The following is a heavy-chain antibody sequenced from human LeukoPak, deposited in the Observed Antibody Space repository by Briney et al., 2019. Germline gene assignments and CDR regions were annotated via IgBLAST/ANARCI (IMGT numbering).Heavy chain of an antibody. D-gene: IGHD1-26*01. V-gene: IGHV3-30*02. CDR1: GFTFRSFG. CDR3: ARGHTLSAFDY. Sequence: GGSLRLSCAASGFTFRSFGVHWVRQAPGKGLEWVAFIRSDGSNKYYADSVRGRFTISRDNAKHLVYLQMNSLRAEDTGVYYCARGHTLSAFDYWGQGTLVSVSS. CDR2: IRSDGSNK. J-gene: IGHJ4*02.